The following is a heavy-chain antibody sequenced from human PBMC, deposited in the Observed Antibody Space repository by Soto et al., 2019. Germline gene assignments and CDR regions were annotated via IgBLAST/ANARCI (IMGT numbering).Heavy chain of an antibody. CDR3: ARAAYGGNFRVSGFDY. Sequence: QVQLVQSGAEVKKPGASVKVSCKASGYTFTSYGISWVRQAPGQGLEWMGWISAYNGNTNYAQKLQGRVTMTTDAPTSTAYMELRSLRSDDTAVYYCARAAYGGNFRVSGFDYWGQGTLVTVSS. D-gene: IGHD4-17*01. V-gene: IGHV1-18*04. CDR1: GYTFTSYG. CDR2: ISAYNGNT. J-gene: IGHJ4*02.